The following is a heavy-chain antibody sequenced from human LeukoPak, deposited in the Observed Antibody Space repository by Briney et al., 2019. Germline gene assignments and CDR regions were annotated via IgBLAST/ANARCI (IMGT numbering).Heavy chain of an antibody. CDR3: TTGYGDYVDY. J-gene: IGHJ4*02. CDR1: GFTFSNAW. Sequence: GGSLRLSCAASGFTFSNAWMSWVRQAPGKGLEWVGRIKSKTDCGTTDYAAPVKGRFTISRDDSKNTLYLQMNSLKTEDTAVYYCTTGYGDYVDYWGQGTLVTVSS. CDR2: IKSKTDCGTT. V-gene: IGHV3-15*01. D-gene: IGHD4-17*01.